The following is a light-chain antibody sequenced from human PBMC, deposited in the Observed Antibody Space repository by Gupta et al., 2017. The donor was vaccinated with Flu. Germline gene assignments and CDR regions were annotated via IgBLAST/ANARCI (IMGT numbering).Light chain of an antibody. CDR2: KAS. V-gene: IGKV1-5*03. Sequence: STLSVSVGDSVNITCRGNQSISSWLAWHQQKPGEAPKLLIDKASKLESGVPSKFSGSGSGTEFTLTSSSLQPDDFATYYCQQYNTYPGTFGQGTKVEI. CDR1: QSISSW. CDR3: QQYNTYPGT. J-gene: IGKJ1*01.